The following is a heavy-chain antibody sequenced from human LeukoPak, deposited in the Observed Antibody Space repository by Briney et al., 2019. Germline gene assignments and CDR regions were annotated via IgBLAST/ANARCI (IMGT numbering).Heavy chain of an antibody. CDR1: GFTFDDYA. CDR3: ARKQWLAN. J-gene: IGHJ4*02. V-gene: IGHV3-9*01. Sequence: GGSLRLSCAASGFTFDDYAMPWVRQAPGKGLEWVSGISWNSGSIGYADSVKGRFTISRDNAKNSLYLQMNSLRAEDTAVYYCARKQWLANWGQGTLVTVSS. CDR2: ISWNSGSI. D-gene: IGHD6-19*01.